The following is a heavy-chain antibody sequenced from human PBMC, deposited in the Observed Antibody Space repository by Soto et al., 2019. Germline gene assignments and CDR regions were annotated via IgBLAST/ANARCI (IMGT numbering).Heavy chain of an antibody. CDR1: GFTFSSVRSYW. Sequence: EVQLVESGGGLVQPGGSLRLSCAASGFTFSSVRSYWMSWVRQAPGKGLEWVANIKLDGSERYYVDSVKGRFTISRDDAWNSLYLQMNSLRAEDTAIYYCARGYYWGQGTLVSVSS. V-gene: IGHV3-7*01. CDR2: IKLDGSER. D-gene: IGHD2-15*01. CDR3: ARGYY. J-gene: IGHJ4*02.